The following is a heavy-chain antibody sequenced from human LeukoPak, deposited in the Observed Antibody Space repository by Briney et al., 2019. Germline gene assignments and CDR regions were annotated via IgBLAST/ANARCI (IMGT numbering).Heavy chain of an antibody. CDR2: IIPIFGTA. J-gene: IGHJ5*02. D-gene: IGHD2-2*01. CDR3: ARVVTPRYCTTPSCYWKGWFDP. CDR1: GGTFSSYA. Sequence: SVKVSCKASGGTFSSYAISWVRQAPGQGLEWMGGIIPIFGTANYAQKFQGRVTITADESTGTAYMDLSSLRSEDTAVYYCARVVTPRYCTTPSCYWKGWFDPWGQGTLVTVSS. V-gene: IGHV1-69*13.